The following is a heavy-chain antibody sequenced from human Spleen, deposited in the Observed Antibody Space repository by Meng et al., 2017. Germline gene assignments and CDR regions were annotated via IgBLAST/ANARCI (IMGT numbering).Heavy chain of an antibody. CDR1: GGSISSSSYY. Sequence: SETLSLTCTVSGGSISSSSYYWGWIRQPPGKGLEWSGSIYYSGSTYYNPSLKSRVTISVDTSKNQFSLKLTSVTAADTAVYYCARGGVWDQRSFDPWGQGTLVTVSS. D-gene: IGHD1-26*01. CDR3: ARGGVWDQRSFDP. CDR2: IYYSGST. V-gene: IGHV4-39*07. J-gene: IGHJ5*02.